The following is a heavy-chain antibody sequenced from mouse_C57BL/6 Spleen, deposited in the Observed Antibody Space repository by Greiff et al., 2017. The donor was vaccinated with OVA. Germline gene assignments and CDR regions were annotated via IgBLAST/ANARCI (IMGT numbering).Heavy chain of an antibody. V-gene: IGHV1-39*01. CDR1: GYSFTDYY. Sequence: VQLQQSGPELVKPGASVKISCKASGYSFTDYYMNWVKQRNGKSLEWIGVLNPNYGNNSYNQKFKGKATLTVAKSSSTAYMQLNSLTSEDSAVYYCARSGSGYYAFDYWGQGTSVTVSS. CDR3: ARSGSGYYAFDY. D-gene: IGHD3-1*01. J-gene: IGHJ4*01. CDR2: LNPNYGNN.